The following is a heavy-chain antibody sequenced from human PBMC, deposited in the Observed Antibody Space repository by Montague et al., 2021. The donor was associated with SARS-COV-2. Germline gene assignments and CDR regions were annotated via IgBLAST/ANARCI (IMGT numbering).Heavy chain of an antibody. J-gene: IGHJ6*02. CDR1: GLTVRTNY. CDR3: AREAGGDRGVLGPLLYHGMDV. D-gene: IGHD3-10*01. Sequence: SLRLSCAAAGLTVRTNYMSWVRQAPGKRLEWVSLIFRGGARYYADSVKGRFTISRDDSQNTLHLQMNSLRDEDTAVYYCAREAGGDRGVLGPLLYHGMDVWGQGTTVIVAS. V-gene: IGHV3-66*02. CDR2: IFRGGAR.